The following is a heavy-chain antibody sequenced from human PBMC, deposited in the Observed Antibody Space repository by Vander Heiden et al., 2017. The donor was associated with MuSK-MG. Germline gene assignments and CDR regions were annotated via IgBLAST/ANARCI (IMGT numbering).Heavy chain of an antibody. V-gene: IGHV3-9*01. Sequence: DVRMVQSAGGLVQPGRSLRLYCAVSGSSCDEYAMPWVRQAPGKGPQGVAGISWNSCLMDYADAVTGRFTISRDNAKNSLYLQMNNLTTADTAFYYCAKGIAAAAIGDLDYWGQGALVTVSS. CDR2: ISWNSCLM. J-gene: IGHJ4*02. CDR1: GSSCDEYA. CDR3: AKGIAAAAIGDLDY. D-gene: IGHD6-13*01.